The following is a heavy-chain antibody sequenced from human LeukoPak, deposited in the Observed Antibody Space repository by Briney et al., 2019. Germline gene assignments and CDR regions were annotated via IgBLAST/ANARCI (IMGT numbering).Heavy chain of an antibody. V-gene: IGHV4-34*01. Sequence: SETLSLTCAVYGGSFSGYYWSWIRQPPGKGLEWIGEINHSGSTNYNPSLKSRVTLSVDTSTNQFSLKLTSVTAADTAVYYCARGETCSGDFCYFDAWGQGTLVTVSS. D-gene: IGHD2-21*02. CDR3: ARGETCSGDFCYFDA. J-gene: IGHJ5*02. CDR2: INHSGST. CDR1: GGSFSGYY.